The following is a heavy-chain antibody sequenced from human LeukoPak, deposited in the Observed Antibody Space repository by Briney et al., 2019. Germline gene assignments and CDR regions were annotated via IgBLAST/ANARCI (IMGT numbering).Heavy chain of an antibody. Sequence: GASLQISCKGSGSSFTTYWIGWVRQMPGKGLEWMGIIYPSDSDIRISPSFQGQVTISVDKSINTAYLQWSSLKASDTAIYYCARRAVVIGVGYFDYWGQGTLVTVSS. V-gene: IGHV5-51*01. CDR1: GSSFTTYW. CDR3: ARRAVVIGVGYFDY. D-gene: IGHD4-23*01. J-gene: IGHJ4*02. CDR2: IYPSDSDI.